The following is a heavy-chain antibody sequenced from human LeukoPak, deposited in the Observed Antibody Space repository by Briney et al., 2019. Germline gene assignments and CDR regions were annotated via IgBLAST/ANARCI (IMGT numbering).Heavy chain of an antibody. CDR3: ARELILGYFDY. V-gene: IGHV1-2*02. CDR2: INPNSGGT. CDR1: GYTFTGYY. J-gene: IGHJ4*02. D-gene: IGHD2/OR15-2a*01. Sequence: GASVKVSFKASGYTFTGYYMHWVRQAPGQGLEWVGWINPNSGGTNYAQKFQGRVTMTRDTSISTAYMELSRLRSDDTAVYYCARELILGYFDYWGQGTLVTVSS.